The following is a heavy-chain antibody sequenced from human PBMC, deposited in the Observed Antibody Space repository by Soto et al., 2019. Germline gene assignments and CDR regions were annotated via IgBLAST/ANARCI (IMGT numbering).Heavy chain of an antibody. CDR1: GYTFTNFG. J-gene: IGHJ4*02. D-gene: IGHD2-15*01. CDR2: ISAYKGNT. Sequence: QVQLVQSGAEVKKPGASVKVSCKASGYTFTNFGISWVRQAPGQGLEWMGWISAYKGNTNYAQNFQGRVTMTTATAPSTAYMELGSMRSDVTSVYYCARGWTPIDYWGQGTLVTVSS. CDR3: ARGWTPIDY. V-gene: IGHV1-18*01.